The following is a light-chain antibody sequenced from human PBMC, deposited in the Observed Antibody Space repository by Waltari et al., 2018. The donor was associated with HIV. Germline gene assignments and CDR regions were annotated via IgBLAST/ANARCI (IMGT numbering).Light chain of an antibody. Sequence: DVQVTQSPSSLSASVGDTVTITCRANQGIRTDVGWFQQKPGKAPKRLIYDASNLQTGVPSRFSGSGYGRDFTLTIRSLQPEDFANYYCLQYNSYPWTFGQGTKVEIK. CDR1: QGIRTD. CDR2: DAS. CDR3: LQYNSYPWT. J-gene: IGKJ1*01. V-gene: IGKV1-17*01.